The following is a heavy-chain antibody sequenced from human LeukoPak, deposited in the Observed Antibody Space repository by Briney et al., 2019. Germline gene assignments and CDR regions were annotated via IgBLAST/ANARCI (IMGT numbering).Heavy chain of an antibody. V-gene: IGHV3-74*01. D-gene: IGHD1-1*01. J-gene: IGHJ6*02. CDR1: GFPISSFW. Sequence: GGSLRLSCAASGFPISSFWMHWVRQVPGKGLVWVSRNKGDGTSSSYADSVKGRFTISRDNAKNTIYLQLNSLRVDDTAVYYCTRDWRYYGMDVWGQGTTVTVSS. CDR2: NKGDGTSS. CDR3: TRDWRYYGMDV.